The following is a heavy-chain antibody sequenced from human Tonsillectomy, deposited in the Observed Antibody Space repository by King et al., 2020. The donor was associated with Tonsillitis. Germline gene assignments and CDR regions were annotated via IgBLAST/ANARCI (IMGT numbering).Heavy chain of an antibody. J-gene: IGHJ4*02. Sequence: VQLQQWGAGLLKPSETLSLTCAIYGGSFSGYYWSWIRQPPGKGLECIGEINHSGGTNYNPSLKSRVSISVDTSKHQFSLTLSSVIAADTAVYYCATVRVDITVPTYFDYWGQGTLVTVSS. D-gene: IGHD5-12*01. CDR2: INHSGGT. CDR1: GGSFSGYY. CDR3: ATVRVDITVPTYFDY. V-gene: IGHV4-34*01.